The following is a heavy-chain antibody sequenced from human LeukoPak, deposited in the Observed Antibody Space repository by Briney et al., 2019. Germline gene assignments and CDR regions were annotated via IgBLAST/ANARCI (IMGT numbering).Heavy chain of an antibody. CDR2: IKQDGSEK. Sequence: PGGSLRLSCAASGFTFSSYWMSWVRQAPGKGLEWVANIKQDGSEKYYVDSVKGRFTISRDNAKNSLYLQMNSLRAEDTAVYYCARVEDYDILTDFDYWGQGILVTVSS. CDR3: ARVEDYDILTDFDY. D-gene: IGHD3-9*01. J-gene: IGHJ4*02. CDR1: GFTFSSYW. V-gene: IGHV3-7*01.